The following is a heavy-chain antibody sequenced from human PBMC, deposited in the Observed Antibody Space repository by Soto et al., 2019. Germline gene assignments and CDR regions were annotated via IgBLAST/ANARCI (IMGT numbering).Heavy chain of an antibody. CDR1: GGTFSSYA. CDR2: INPNSGGT. V-gene: IGHV1-2*02. Sequence: ASVKVSCKASGGTFSSYAISWVRQAPGQGLEWMGWINPNSGGTNYAQKFQGRVTMTRDTSISTAYMELSRLRSDDTAVYYCARGGGPAPYYDILTGYYRYYYGMDVWGQGTTVTVSS. J-gene: IGHJ6*02. D-gene: IGHD3-9*01. CDR3: ARGGGPAPYYDILTGYYRYYYGMDV.